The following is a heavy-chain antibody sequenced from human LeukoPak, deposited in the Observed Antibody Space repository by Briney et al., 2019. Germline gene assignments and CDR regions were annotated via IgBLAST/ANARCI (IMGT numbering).Heavy chain of an antibody. Sequence: GGSLRLSCAATGFTFSSSWMTWVRQAPGKGLEWVSVIYSGGSTYYADSVKGRFTISRDNSKNTLYLQMNSLRAEDTAVYYCARKGNSGCLDYWGQGTLVTVSS. J-gene: IGHJ4*02. V-gene: IGHV3-66*01. CDR2: IYSGGST. CDR1: GFTFSSSW. D-gene: IGHD2/OR15-2a*01. CDR3: ARKGNSGCLDY.